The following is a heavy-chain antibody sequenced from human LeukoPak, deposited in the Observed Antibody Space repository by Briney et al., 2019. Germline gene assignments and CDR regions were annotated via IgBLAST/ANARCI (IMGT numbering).Heavy chain of an antibody. D-gene: IGHD1-14*01. CDR2: ISYDGSSK. J-gene: IGHJ4*02. V-gene: IGHV3-30-3*01. CDR3: AREPGYYLDY. CDR1: GFTFSRYT. Sequence: GGSLRLSCAASGFTFSRYTMHWVRQAPGKGLEWVAVISYDGSSKYYADSVKGRFTISRANSKNTLYLQMNSLRPEDTAVYYCAREPGYYLDYWGQGTLVTVSS.